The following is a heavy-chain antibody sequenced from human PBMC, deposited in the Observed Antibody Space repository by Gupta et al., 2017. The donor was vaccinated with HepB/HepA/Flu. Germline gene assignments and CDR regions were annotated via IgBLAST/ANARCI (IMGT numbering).Heavy chain of an antibody. D-gene: IGHD6-25*01. CDR3: ATGSSEKQRGYYFDY. J-gene: IGHJ4*02. CDR2: ITSSTSTI. Sequence: EVQLVESGGGLVQPGGSLRLSCAASGFTFSSYRMTWVRQAPGKGLEWVSHITSSTSTIYYADSVKGRFTISRDNAKNSLYLQMNSLRDEDTAVYYCATGSSEKQRGYYFDYWGQGTLVTVSS. V-gene: IGHV3-48*02. CDR1: GFTFSSYR.